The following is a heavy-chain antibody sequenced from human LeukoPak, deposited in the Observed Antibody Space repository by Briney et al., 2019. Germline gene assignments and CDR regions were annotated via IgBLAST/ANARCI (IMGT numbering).Heavy chain of an antibody. D-gene: IGHD1-26*01. V-gene: IGHV1-58*02. CDR1: GFTFTSSA. Sequence: SVKVSCKASGFTFTSSAMQWVRQARGQRLEWIGWIVVGSGNTNYAQKFQERVPITRDMSTSTAYMELSSLRSEDTAVYYCAADTPRPYSGSYYYCGMDVWGQGTTVTVSS. CDR3: AADTPRPYSGSYYYCGMDV. J-gene: IGHJ6*02. CDR2: IVVGSGNT.